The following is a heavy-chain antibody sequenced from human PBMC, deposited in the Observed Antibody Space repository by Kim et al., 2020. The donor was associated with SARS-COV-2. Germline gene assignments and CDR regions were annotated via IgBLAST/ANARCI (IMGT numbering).Heavy chain of an antibody. V-gene: IGHV3-48*02. Sequence: GGSLRLSCAAFGFTFSSYSMNWVRQAPGKGLEWVSYISSSSPTIYSAASVKGRFTISRDNAKNSLYLQMNSLRDEDTAVYYCARARYDCSGYYYAGGHYLDCRSQGTMVNVSS. CDR3: ARARYDCSGYYYAGGHYLDC. D-gene: IGHD3-22*01. CDR1: GFTFSSYS. J-gene: IGHJ4*02. CDR2: ISSSSPTI.